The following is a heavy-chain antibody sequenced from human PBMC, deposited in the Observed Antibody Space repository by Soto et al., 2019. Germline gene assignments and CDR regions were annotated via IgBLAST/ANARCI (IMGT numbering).Heavy chain of an antibody. D-gene: IGHD1-26*01. CDR1: GFTFSGSA. V-gene: IGHV3-73*01. CDR3: TVMGVGATGN. J-gene: IGHJ4*02. Sequence: PGGSLRLSCAASGFTFSGSAMHWVRQASGKGLEWVGRIRSKPNSYATAYAASVKGRFTISRDDSKNAAYLQINSLKTEDAAVYYCTVMGVGATGNWGQGTLVTVPQ. CDR2: IRSKPNSYAT.